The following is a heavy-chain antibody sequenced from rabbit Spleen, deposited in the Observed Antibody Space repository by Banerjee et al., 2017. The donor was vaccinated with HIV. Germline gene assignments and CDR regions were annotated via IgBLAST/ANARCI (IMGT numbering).Heavy chain of an antibody. J-gene: IGHJ4*01. Sequence: QSLEESGGDLVKPGASLTLTCTASGFSFSSSYWICWVRQAPGKGLEWIACIFGGDSGNTVYASWAKGRFTISKTSSTTVTLQMTSLTAADTATYFCARFYAGYGDFGYAAMWGQGTLVTVS. CDR3: ARFYAGYGDFGYAAM. CDR2: IFGGDSGNT. CDR1: GFSFSSSYW. D-gene: IGHD7-1*01. V-gene: IGHV1S40*01.